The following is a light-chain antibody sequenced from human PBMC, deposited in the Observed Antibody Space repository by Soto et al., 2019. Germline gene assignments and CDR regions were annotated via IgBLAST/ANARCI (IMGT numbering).Light chain of an antibody. J-gene: IGKJ1*01. CDR1: QSISGN. Sequence: DIQMTQSPSSLSASVGDRVTITCRASQSISGNLNWYQQKPGKAPNLLIYAASSLQSGVPSRFTGSGSGTDFTLTISSLQPEDFATYYCQQSYSTLPTFGQGTKVEIK. CDR3: QQSYSTLPT. V-gene: IGKV1-39*01. CDR2: AAS.